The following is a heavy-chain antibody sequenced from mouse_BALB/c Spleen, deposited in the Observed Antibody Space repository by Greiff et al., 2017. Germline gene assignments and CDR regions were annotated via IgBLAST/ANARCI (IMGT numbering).Heavy chain of an antibody. V-gene: IGHV5-6-5*01. CDR1: GFTFSSYA. D-gene: IGHD1-2*01. CDR2: ISSGGST. J-gene: IGHJ2*01. CDR3: ASGGTAVYYFDY. Sequence: EVQGVESGGGLVKPGGSLKLSCAASGFTFSSYAMSWVRQTPEKRLEWVASISSGGSTYYPDSVKGRFTISRDNARNILYLQMSSLRSEDTAMYYCASGGTAVYYFDYWGQGTTLTVSS.